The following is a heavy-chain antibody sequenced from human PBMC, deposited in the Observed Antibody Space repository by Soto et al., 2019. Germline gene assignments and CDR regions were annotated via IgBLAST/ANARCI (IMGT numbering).Heavy chain of an antibody. CDR1: GGSISSGGYY. V-gene: IGHV4-31*03. Sequence: SETLSLTCTVSGGSISSGGYYWSWIRQHPGKGLEWIGYIYYSGSTYYNPSLKSRVTISVDTSKNQFSLKLSSVTAADTAVYYCASSIVATKADYYYYYMDVWGKGTTVTVSS. J-gene: IGHJ6*03. CDR2: IYYSGST. D-gene: IGHD5-12*01. CDR3: ASSIVATKADYYYYYMDV.